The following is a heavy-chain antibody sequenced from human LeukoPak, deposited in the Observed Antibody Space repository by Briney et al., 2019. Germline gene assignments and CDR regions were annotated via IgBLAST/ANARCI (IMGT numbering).Heavy chain of an antibody. CDR1: GFTFSSYG. V-gene: IGHV3-30*02. CDR3: AKIIRDGSWFGQLGY. CDR2: IRYDGSNK. D-gene: IGHD6-13*01. J-gene: IGHJ4*02. Sequence: GGSLRLSCAASGFTFSSYGMHWVRQAPGKGLEWVAFIRYDGSNKYYADSVKGRFTISRDNSKNTLYLQMNSLRAEDTAVYYCAKIIRDGSWFGQLGYWGQGTLVTVSS.